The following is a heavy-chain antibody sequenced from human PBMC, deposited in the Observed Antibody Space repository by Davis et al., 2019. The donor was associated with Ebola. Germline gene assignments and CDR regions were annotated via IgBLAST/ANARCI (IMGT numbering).Heavy chain of an antibody. Sequence: AASVKVSCKASRYTFTSCGISWVRQAPGQGLEWMGWISGYTGETNYAQKFQDRVTMTTDTSTSTAYMELRSLRSDDTAVYYCARDVVVVAPTDWFDHWGQGTLVTVSS. CDR1: RYTFTSCG. CDR3: ARDVVVVAPTDWFDH. V-gene: IGHV1-18*01. D-gene: IGHD2-15*01. CDR2: ISGYTGET. J-gene: IGHJ5*02.